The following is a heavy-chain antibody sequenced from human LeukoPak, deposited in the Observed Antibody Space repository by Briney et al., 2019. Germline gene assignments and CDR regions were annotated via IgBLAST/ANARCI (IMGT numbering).Heavy chain of an antibody. D-gene: IGHD4-17*01. CDR2: IYSGGST. CDR1: GFTLSSNY. CDR3: ASGVDYGESIDY. Sequence: PGGSLRLSCAASGFTLSSNYMSWVRQAPGKGLEWVSVIYSGGSTYYADSVKGRFTISRDNSKNTLYLQMNSLRAEDTAVYYCASGVDYGESIDYWGQGTLVTVSS. V-gene: IGHV3-53*01. J-gene: IGHJ4*02.